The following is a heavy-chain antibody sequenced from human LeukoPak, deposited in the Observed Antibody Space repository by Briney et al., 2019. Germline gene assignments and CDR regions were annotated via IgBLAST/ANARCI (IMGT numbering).Heavy chain of an antibody. Sequence: GGSLRLSCEGSAFIFSGHWMNWVRQTPGKGLEWVASIKEDGSERQYVDSVKGRFSISRDNTKGSLFLQLNSLRAEDTAVYYCARAKSGEHASLFDYWGQGTLVTVSS. CDR3: ARAKSGEHASLFDY. V-gene: IGHV3-7*03. J-gene: IGHJ4*02. D-gene: IGHD3-16*01. CDR2: IKEDGSER. CDR1: AFIFSGHW.